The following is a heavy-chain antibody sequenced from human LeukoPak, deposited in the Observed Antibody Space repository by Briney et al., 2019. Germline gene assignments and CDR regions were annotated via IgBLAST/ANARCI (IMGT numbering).Heavy chain of an antibody. CDR1: GYSFTSYW. D-gene: IGHD2-2*01. V-gene: IGHV5-10-1*01. CDR3: ASTGYCSSTSCYGIDY. Sequence: GESLRISCKGSGYSFTSYWISWVHQMPGKGLEWMGRIDPSDSYTNYSPSFQGHVTISADKSISIAYLQWSSLKASDTAMYYCASTGYCSSTSCYGIDYWGQGTLVTVSS. J-gene: IGHJ4*02. CDR2: IDPSDSYT.